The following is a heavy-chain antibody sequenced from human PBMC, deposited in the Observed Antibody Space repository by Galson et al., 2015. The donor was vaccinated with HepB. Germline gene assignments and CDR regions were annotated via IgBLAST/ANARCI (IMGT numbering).Heavy chain of an antibody. Sequence: SLRLSCAASGFTFSNAWMSWVRQAPGKGLEWVGRIKSKTDGGTTDYAAPVKGRFTISRDDSKNTLYLQMNSLKTEDTAVYYCTTDCYDFCGPYYYGMDVWGQGTTVTVSS. CDR1: GFTFSNAW. D-gene: IGHD3-3*01. CDR2: IKSKTDGGTT. V-gene: IGHV3-15*01. J-gene: IGHJ6*02. CDR3: TTDCYDFCGPYYYGMDV.